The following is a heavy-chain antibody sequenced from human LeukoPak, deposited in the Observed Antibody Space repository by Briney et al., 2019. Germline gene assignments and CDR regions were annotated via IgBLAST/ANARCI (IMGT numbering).Heavy chain of an antibody. CDR1: GFTFSNCA. Sequence: PGGSLRLSCAASGFTFSNCAMSWVRQAPGKGLEWVSGISESGGSTYYADSVKGRFTISRDTSKNTLYLQMNSLRSEDTAVYYCAKNQFVYRRLLGIGGGSDFWGQGTLVTVSS. J-gene: IGHJ4*02. D-gene: IGHD6-19*01. CDR2: ISESGGST. V-gene: IGHV3-23*01. CDR3: AKNQFVYRRLLGIGGGSDF.